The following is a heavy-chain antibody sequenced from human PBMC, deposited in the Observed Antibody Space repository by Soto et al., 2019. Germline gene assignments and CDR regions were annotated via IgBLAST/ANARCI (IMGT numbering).Heavy chain of an antibody. J-gene: IGHJ5*02. Sequence: EVQLVESGGGLVQPGGSLRLSCAASGFTFSSYSMNWVRQAPGKGREWVSYISSSSSTIYYADSVKGRFTISRDNAKNTLYQQMNRLRDDDTAVYYCAIEGGNLNRFDPWGKGTLVTVSS. CDR1: GFTFSSYS. CDR3: AIEGGNLNRFDP. V-gene: IGHV3-48*02. D-gene: IGHD1-26*01. CDR2: ISSSSSTI.